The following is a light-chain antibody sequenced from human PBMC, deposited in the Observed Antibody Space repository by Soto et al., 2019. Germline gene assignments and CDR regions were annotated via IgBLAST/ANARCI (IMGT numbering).Light chain of an antibody. CDR1: QSVSSN. CDR2: NAS. J-gene: IGKJ4*01. V-gene: IGKV3-15*01. Sequence: EIVMTQSPATLSVTPGERATLSCRASQSVSSNLAWYQQKPGQAPRLLMFNASTRATGIPARFSGSGSGTEFTLTITSLQSEDFEVYYCQQFNYWTPLTFGGGTKVEIK. CDR3: QQFNYWTPLT.